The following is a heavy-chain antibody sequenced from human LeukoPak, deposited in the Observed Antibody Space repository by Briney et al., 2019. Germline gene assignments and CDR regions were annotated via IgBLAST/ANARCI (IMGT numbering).Heavy chain of an antibody. CDR2: IYSGGST. J-gene: IGHJ3*02. V-gene: IGHV3-53*01. D-gene: IGHD6-13*01. CDR3: AREPRNRGSPRDAFDI. Sequence: GGSLRLSCAASGFTVSSNYMSWVRQAPGKGLEWVSVIYSGGSTYYADSVKGRFTISRDNSKNTLYLQMNSLRAEDTAVYYCAREPRNRGSPRDAFDIWGQGTMVTVSS. CDR1: GFTVSSNY.